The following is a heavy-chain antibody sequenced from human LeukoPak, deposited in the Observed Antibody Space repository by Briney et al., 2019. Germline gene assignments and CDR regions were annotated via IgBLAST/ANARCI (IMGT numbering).Heavy chain of an antibody. CDR2: INHNGNVN. D-gene: IGHD5-24*01. V-gene: IGHV3-7*04. CDR1: GFTFSSYW. CDR3: TRVGYIDEGIDY. J-gene: IGHJ4*02. Sequence: GGSLRLSCAASGFTFSSYWMNWARQAPGKGLEWVASINHNGNVNYYVDSVKGRFTISRDNAKNSLYLQMNSLRAEDAAIYYCTRVGYIDEGIDYWGQGTLVTVSS.